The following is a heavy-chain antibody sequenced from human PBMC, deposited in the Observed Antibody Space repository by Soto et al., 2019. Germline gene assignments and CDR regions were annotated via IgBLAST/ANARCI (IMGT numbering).Heavy chain of an antibody. V-gene: IGHV3-23*01. Sequence: GGSLRLSCAASGFSFGSYALSWVRQAPGKGLEWVSTISGSDGKAFYADSVKGRFSISRDTSQNTLYLQMNSLRADDTAIYYCARWSYLDYWGQGTRVTVSS. CDR1: GFSFGSYA. D-gene: IGHD3-3*01. CDR3: ARWSYLDY. J-gene: IGHJ4*02. CDR2: ISGSDGKA.